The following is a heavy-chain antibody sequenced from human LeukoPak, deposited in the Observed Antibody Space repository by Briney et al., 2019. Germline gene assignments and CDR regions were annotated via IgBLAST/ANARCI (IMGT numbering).Heavy chain of an antibody. J-gene: IGHJ4*02. CDR3: ARVRDSSSWYVNYFDY. V-gene: IGHV3-33*01. CDR1: GFTFSSYS. D-gene: IGHD6-13*01. CDR2: IWYDGSNK. Sequence: GRSLRLSCAASGFTFSSYSMHWVRQAPGKGLEWVAVIWYDGSNKYYADSVKGRFTISRDNSKNTLYLQMNSLRAEDTAVYYCARVRDSSSWYVNYFDYWGQGTLVTVSS.